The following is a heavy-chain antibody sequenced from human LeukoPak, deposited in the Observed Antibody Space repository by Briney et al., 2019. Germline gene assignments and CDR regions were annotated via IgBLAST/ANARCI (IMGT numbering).Heavy chain of an antibody. CDR1: GFTFSDYY. J-gene: IGHJ4*02. Sequence: GGSLRLSCAASGFTFSDYYMSWIRQAPGKGLEWVAIISDDGSRKYYAHSVEGRFTISRDDSKNTLYLQMNSLRAEDTAMYYCARITGYGEDYFDYWGQGTLVTVSS. CDR3: ARITGYGEDYFDY. V-gene: IGHV3-30*03. CDR2: ISDDGSRK. D-gene: IGHD3-10*01.